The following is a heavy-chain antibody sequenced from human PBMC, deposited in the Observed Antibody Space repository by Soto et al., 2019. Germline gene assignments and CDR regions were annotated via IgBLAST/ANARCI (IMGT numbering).Heavy chain of an antibody. CDR2: IYYRGST. D-gene: IGHD3-22*01. Sequence: QVQLQESGPGLVKPSQTLSLTCTVSGGSINSGNSYWSWIRQPPGKGLEWIGFIYYRGSTYYHPTLQSRVAMSIDTSKNQFSLKLSSVTAADTAVYYCAREKIDSSGYYFDYWGQGTLATVSS. J-gene: IGHJ4*02. CDR1: GGSINSGNSY. CDR3: AREKIDSSGYYFDY. V-gene: IGHV4-30-4*01.